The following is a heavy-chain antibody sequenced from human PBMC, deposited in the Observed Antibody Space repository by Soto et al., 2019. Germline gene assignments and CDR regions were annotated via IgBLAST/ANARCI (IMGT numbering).Heavy chain of an antibody. CDR3: ARGKGYCSSTSCPRWYYYYGMDV. V-gene: IGHV4-34*01. D-gene: IGHD2-2*01. CDR1: GGSFSGYY. J-gene: IGHJ6*02. CDR2: INHSGST. Sequence: SETLSLTCAVYGGSFSGYYWSWIRQPPGKGLEWIGEINHSGSTNYDPSLKRRVTISVDTTKNHFSLKLSSVTAADTAVYYCARGKGYCSSTSCPRWYYYYGMDVWGQGTTVTVSS.